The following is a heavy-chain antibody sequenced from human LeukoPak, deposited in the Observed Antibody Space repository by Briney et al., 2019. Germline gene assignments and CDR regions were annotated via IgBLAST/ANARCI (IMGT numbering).Heavy chain of an antibody. V-gene: IGHV3-9*03. D-gene: IGHD6-6*01. J-gene: IGHJ6*03. Sequence: SVKGRFTISRDNAKNSLYLQMNSLRAEDMALYYCAKGDSSSGYYMDVWGKGTTVTVSS. CDR3: AKGDSSSGYYMDV.